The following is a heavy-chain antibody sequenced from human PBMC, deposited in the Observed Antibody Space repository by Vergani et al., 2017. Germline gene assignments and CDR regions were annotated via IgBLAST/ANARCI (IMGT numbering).Heavy chain of an antibody. CDR1: GYTFTSYG. CDR3: AREIQTTVTRGLFDP. J-gene: IGHJ5*02. V-gene: IGHV1-18*01. Sequence: QVQLVQSGAEVKKPGASVKVSCKAYGYTFTSYGISWVRQAPGQGLEWMGWISAYNGNTNYAQKLQGRVTMTTDNSTSTAYMELRSLRSDDTAVYYCAREIQTTVTRGLFDPWGQGTLVTVSS. D-gene: IGHD4-11*01. CDR2: ISAYNGNT.